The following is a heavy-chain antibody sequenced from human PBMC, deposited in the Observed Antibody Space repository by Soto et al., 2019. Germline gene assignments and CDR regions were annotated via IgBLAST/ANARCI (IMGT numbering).Heavy chain of an antibody. D-gene: IGHD4-17*01. Sequence: EVQLVESGGGFVQPGGSLRLSCAASGFDFSNSWMHWVRQVPGKELVWVSHINSDGSSTTYADSVKGRFTISRDNARTTVYLQLDSLRVEDTAVYYCARDKSYALAVWGQGTTVTVSS. V-gene: IGHV3-74*03. J-gene: IGHJ6*02. CDR1: GFDFSNSW. CDR3: ARDKSYALAV. CDR2: INSDGSST.